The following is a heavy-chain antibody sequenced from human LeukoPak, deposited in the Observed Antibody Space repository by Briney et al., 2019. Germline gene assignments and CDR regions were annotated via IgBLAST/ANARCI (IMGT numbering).Heavy chain of an antibody. V-gene: IGHV3-11*04. CDR1: GFTFSDYY. CDR2: ISSSGSTM. Sequence: PGGSLRLSCAASGFTFSDYYMSWIRQAPGKGLEWVSYISSSGSTMYYADSVKGRFTISRDNAKNSLYLQMNSLRAEDTAVYYCAKLPKGLIRWFDPWGQGTLVTVS. J-gene: IGHJ5*02. D-gene: IGHD1-26*01. CDR3: AKLPKGLIRWFDP.